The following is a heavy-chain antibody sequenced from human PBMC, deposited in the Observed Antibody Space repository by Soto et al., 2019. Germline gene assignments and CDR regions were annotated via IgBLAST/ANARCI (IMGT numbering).Heavy chain of an antibody. Sequence: EVQLLESGGGLVQPGGSLRLSCAASGFSFSDYAMSWVRQAPGKGLEWVSSISVRGGSTFYADSVKGRSTVSRENSRNTQCLQMNGLGADGTAVYYCARDLEAYFHGSGTAYHYFYYMAVWGKGTSVTVSS. CDR2: ISVRGGST. D-gene: IGHD3-10*01. J-gene: IGHJ6*03. CDR3: ARDLEAYFHGSGTAYHYFYYMAV. V-gene: IGHV3-23*01. CDR1: GFSFSDYA.